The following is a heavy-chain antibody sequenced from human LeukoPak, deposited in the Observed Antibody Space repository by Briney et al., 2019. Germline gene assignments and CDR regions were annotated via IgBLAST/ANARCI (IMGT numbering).Heavy chain of an antibody. CDR1: GYTFTGYY. Sequence: ASVKVSCKASGYTFTGYYMRWVRQAPGQGLEWMGWINPNSGATLYAQKFQGRVTMTRDTSINAAYMELSSLRSDDTAVYYCTRAKRVIFDYWGQGTLVTVSS. CDR2: INPNSGAT. D-gene: IGHD1-1*01. J-gene: IGHJ4*02. CDR3: TRAKRVIFDY. V-gene: IGHV1-2*02.